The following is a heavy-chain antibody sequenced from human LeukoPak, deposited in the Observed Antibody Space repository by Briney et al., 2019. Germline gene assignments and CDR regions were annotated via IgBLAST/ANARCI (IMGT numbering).Heavy chain of an antibody. CDR1: GFTFSSYA. D-gene: IGHD6-13*01. J-gene: IGHJ5*02. CDR3: VKYSNSCYDP. V-gene: IGHV3-64D*06. Sequence: PGGSLRLSCSASGFTFSSYAMHWVRQAPGKGLEYVSAISSSGGGTYYADSVKGRFTISRDNPKNTLYLQMSSLRAEDTAVYYCVKYSNSCYDPWGQGTLVTVSS. CDR2: ISSSGGGT.